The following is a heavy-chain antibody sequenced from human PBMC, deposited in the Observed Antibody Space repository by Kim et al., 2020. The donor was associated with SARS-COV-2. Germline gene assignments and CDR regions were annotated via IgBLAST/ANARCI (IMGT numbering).Heavy chain of an antibody. CDR1: GGSFSGYY. D-gene: IGHD3-3*01. Sequence: SETLSLTCAVYGGSFSGYYWSWIRQPPGKGLEWIGEINHSGSTNYNPSLKSRVTISVDTSKNQFSLKLSSVTAADTAVYYCARWARDFWSGYYKFDYWGQGTLVTVSS. CDR3: ARWARDFWSGYYKFDY. V-gene: IGHV4-34*01. J-gene: IGHJ4*02. CDR2: INHSGST.